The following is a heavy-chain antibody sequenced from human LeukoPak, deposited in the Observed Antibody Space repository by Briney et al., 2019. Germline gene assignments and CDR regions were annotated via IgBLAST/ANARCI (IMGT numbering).Heavy chain of an antibody. CDR1: GGSFSGYY. Sequence: SETLSLTCAVYGGSFSGYYWSWIHQPPGKGLEWIGEINHSGSTNYNPSLKSRVTISVDTSKDQFSLKLSSVTAADTAVYYCARDPPYYYDSSGYYYEYYYGMDVWGQGTTVTVSS. D-gene: IGHD3-22*01. V-gene: IGHV4-34*01. CDR2: INHSGST. CDR3: ARDPPYYYDSSGYYYEYYYGMDV. J-gene: IGHJ6*02.